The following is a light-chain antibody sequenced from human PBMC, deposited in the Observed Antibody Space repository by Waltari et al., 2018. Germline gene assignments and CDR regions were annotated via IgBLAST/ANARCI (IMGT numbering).Light chain of an antibody. CDR2: SAS. Sequence: DIQLTQSPSFLSASVRDRVTITCRASQGISNYLAWYQQKPGKAPKLLIYSASTLQSGVPSRFSGSGSGTEFSLTISSLQPEDFATYYCQQYNSYSTWTFGQGTKVEIK. CDR3: QQYNSYSTWT. CDR1: QGISNY. J-gene: IGKJ1*01. V-gene: IGKV1-9*01.